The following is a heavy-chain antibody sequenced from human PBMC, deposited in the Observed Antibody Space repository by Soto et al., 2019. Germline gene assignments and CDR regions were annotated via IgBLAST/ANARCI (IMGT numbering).Heavy chain of an antibody. J-gene: IGHJ4*02. D-gene: IGHD4-17*01. CDR3: AKNHIAPGEAPYYFDY. Sequence: GGSLRLSCAASGFTFSSYGMHWVRQAPGKGLEWVAVISYDGSNKYYADSVKGRFTISRDNSKNTLYLQMNSLRAEDTAVYYCAKNHIAPGEAPYYFDYWGQGTLVTVSS. V-gene: IGHV3-30*18. CDR2: ISYDGSNK. CDR1: GFTFSSYG.